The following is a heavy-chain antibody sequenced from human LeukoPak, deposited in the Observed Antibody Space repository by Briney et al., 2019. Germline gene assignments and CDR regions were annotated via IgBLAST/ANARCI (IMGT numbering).Heavy chain of an antibody. CDR2: INPNSGGT. CDR3: ARGGGATYYDFWSGSLYYFDY. CDR1: GYTFTGYY. J-gene: IGHJ4*02. V-gene: IGHV1-2*04. Sequence: ASVQFSCQASGYTFTGYYIHWVRQAPGQGLEWMGWINPNSGGTNYAQKFQGWVTMTRDTSISTAYMELSRLRSDDTAVYYCARGGGATYYDFWSGSLYYFDYWGQGTLVTVSS. D-gene: IGHD3-3*01.